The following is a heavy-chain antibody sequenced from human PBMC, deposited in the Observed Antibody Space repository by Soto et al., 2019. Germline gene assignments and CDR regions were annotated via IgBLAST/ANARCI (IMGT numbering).Heavy chain of an antibody. CDR1: GFTFSGSA. J-gene: IGHJ5*02. D-gene: IGHD6-13*01. CDR2: IRSKANRYAT. CDR3: TRRSSSSRENWFDP. V-gene: IGHV3-73*02. Sequence: EVQLVESGGGLVQPGGSLKLSCAASGFTFSGSAMHWVRQASGKGLEWVGRIRSKANRYATAYAASVKGRFTISRDDSKNTAYLQMNSLKTEDTAVYYCTRRSSSSRENWFDPWGQGTLVTVSS.